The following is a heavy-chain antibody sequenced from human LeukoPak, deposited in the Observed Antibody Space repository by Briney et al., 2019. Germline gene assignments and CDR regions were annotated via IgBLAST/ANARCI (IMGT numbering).Heavy chain of an antibody. CDR1: GYSFTTYW. CDR2: INPTDSNV. D-gene: IGHD6-13*01. CDR3: ARHRFVGSNSCPGH. J-gene: IGHJ4*02. V-gene: IGHV5-51*01. Sequence: GESLKISCKGSGYSFTTYWIDWVRQTPGKALEWMGIINPTDSNVRYNPSFEGQVTISVDKSISTAYLQWSSLKASDTAMYYCARHRFVGSNSCPGHWGQGTLVTVSS.